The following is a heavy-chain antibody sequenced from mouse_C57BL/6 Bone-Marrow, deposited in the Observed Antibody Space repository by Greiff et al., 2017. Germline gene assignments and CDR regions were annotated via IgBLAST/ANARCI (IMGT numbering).Heavy chain of an antibody. CDR1: GYSFTGYF. J-gene: IGHJ2*01. V-gene: IGHV1-20*01. CDR2: INPYNGDT. Sequence: VQLKQSGPELVKPGDSVKISCKASGYSFTGYFMNWVMQSHGKSLEWIGRINPYNGDTFYNQKFKGKATLTVDKSSSTAHMELRSLTSEDSAVYYCARGKYYDGSSDYWGQGTTLTVAS. CDR3: ARGKYYDGSSDY. D-gene: IGHD1-1*01.